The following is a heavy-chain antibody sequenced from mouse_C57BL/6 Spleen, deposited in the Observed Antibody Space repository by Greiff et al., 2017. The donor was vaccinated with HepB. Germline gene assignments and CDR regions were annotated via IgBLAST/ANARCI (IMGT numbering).Heavy chain of an antibody. CDR1: GFTFSSYG. CDR2: ISSGGSYT. D-gene: IGHD1-1*01. V-gene: IGHV5-6*02. J-gene: IGHJ3*01. Sequence: EVMLVESGGDLVKPGGSLKLSCAASGFTFSSYGMSWVRQTPDKRLEWVATISSGGSYTYYPDSVKGRFTISRDNAKNTLYLQMSSLKSEDTAMYYCARREGYYGSSTWFAYWGQGTLVTVSA. CDR3: ARREGYYGSSTWFAY.